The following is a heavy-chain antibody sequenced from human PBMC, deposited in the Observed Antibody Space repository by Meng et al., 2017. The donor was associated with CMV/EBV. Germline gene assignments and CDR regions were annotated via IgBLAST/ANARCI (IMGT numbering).Heavy chain of an antibody. CDR3: ARDLQWDSPGYGMDV. D-gene: IGHD3-3*01. CDR2: ISSSSSYI. CDR1: GFIFSSYS. J-gene: IGHJ6*02. V-gene: IGHV3-21*01. Sequence: ETLSLTCEASGFIFSSYSMNWVRQAPGKGLEWVSSISSSSSYIYYADSVKGRFTISRDNAKNSLYLQMNSLRAEDTAVYYCARDLQWDSPGYGMDVWGQGTTVTVSS.